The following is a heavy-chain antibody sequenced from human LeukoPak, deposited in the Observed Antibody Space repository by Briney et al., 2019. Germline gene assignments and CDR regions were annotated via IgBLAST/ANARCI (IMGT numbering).Heavy chain of an antibody. J-gene: IGHJ4*02. CDR3: SGGRDIAVAGPGGYLDY. CDR1: GFIFSDYH. D-gene: IGHD6-19*01. Sequence: GGSLRLSCAASGFIFSDYHMSWIRQAPGKGLEWVSYISPGGDEVYFADSVKGRFTISRDNAKNSLFLQMSSLTAEDTAVYYCSGGRDIAVAGPGGYLDYWGQGSLVTVSS. V-gene: IGHV3-11*01. CDR2: ISPGGDEV.